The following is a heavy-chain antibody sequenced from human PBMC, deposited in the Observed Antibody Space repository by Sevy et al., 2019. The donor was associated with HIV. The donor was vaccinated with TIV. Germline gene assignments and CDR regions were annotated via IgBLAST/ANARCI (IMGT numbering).Heavy chain of an antibody. CDR2: IVVGSGNT. Sequence: ASVKVSCKASGFTFTSSAMQWVRQARGQRLEWIGWIVVGSGNTNYAQKFQERVTITRDMSISTAYMELSSLRSEDTAVYYCAAERYYGSGSYRLYYYYGMDVWGQWTTVTVSS. D-gene: IGHD3-10*01. CDR3: AAERYYGSGSYRLYYYYGMDV. J-gene: IGHJ6*02. CDR1: GFTFTSSA. V-gene: IGHV1-58*02.